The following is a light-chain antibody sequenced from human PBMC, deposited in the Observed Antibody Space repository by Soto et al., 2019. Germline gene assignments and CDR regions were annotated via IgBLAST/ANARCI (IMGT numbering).Light chain of an antibody. J-gene: IGLJ1*01. V-gene: IGLV2-14*01. CDR1: SSDFDIYKY. Sequence: LTQPASVSGSPGQSITISCTGTSSDFDIYKYVSWYQQHPGKAPKLMIYQVTNRPSGVSNRFSGSKSGNTASLTISGLQAEDEADYYCSSYTSSINYVFGTGTKVTVL. CDR3: SSYTSSINYV. CDR2: QVT.